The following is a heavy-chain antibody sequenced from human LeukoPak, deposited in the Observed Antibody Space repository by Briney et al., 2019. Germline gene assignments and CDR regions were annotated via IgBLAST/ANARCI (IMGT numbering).Heavy chain of an antibody. D-gene: IGHD4-23*01. CDR3: ARSDYGGNGHDAFDI. Sequence: SETLSLTCTVSGGSISSYYWSWIRQPPGKGLEWIGYIYTSGSTNYNPSLKSRVTISVDTSKNQFSLKLSSVTAADTAMYYCARSDYGGNGHDAFDIWGQGTMVTVSS. V-gene: IGHV4-4*09. J-gene: IGHJ3*02. CDR1: GGSISSYY. CDR2: IYTSGST.